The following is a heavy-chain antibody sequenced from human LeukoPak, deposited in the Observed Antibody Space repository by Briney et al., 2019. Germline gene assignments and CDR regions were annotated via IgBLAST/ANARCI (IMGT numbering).Heavy chain of an antibody. CDR3: AKDLLQTFFFDSSGYYSDAFGM. V-gene: IGHV3-23*01. CDR2: ISGSGDNT. Sequence: GGSLRLSCAASEFTFSNFAMSWVRQAPGKGLEWVSTISGSGDNTYYVDSVKSRFTISRDNSKNTLSLHMNTLRAEDTAVYYCAKDLLQTFFFDSSGYYSDAFGMWGQGTMVTVSP. D-gene: IGHD3-22*01. J-gene: IGHJ3*02. CDR1: EFTFSNFA.